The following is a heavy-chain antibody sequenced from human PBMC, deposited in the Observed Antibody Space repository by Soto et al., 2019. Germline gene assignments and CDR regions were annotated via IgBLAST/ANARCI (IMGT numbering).Heavy chain of an antibody. Sequence: GASVKVSCKASGGTFGSYAISWVRQAPGQGLEWLGGIIPIFGTANYAQKFQGRVTITADKSTSTAYMELSSLRSEDTAVYYCAVPAARDYYGMDVWGQGTTVTVSS. CDR1: GGTFGSYA. CDR3: AVPAARDYYGMDV. CDR2: IIPIFGTA. J-gene: IGHJ6*02. V-gene: IGHV1-69*06. D-gene: IGHD2-2*01.